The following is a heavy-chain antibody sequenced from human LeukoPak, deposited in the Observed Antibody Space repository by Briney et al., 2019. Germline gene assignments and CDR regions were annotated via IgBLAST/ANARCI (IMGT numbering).Heavy chain of an antibody. CDR2: IKQDGTEE. CDR3: ARDPCHGALDY. D-gene: IGHD2-2*01. V-gene: IGHV3-7*03. CDR1: GFTFSSSW. Sequence: GGSLRLSCVASGFTFSSSWMSWVRRAPGKGLEWVANIKQDGTEEYYVDSVRGRFSISKDNAKNSLYLQMNSLRAEDTAVYYRARDPCHGALDYWGQGALVTVSS. J-gene: IGHJ4*02.